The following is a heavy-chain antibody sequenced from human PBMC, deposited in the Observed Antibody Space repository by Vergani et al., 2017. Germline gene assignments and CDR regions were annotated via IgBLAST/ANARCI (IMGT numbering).Heavy chain of an antibody. V-gene: IGHV4-34*01. CDR3: ARGNTETNGHLYYYYYMDV. CDR1: GGSFTSYH. Sequence: QVQLQQWGGGLLKPSETLSLTCVVNGGSFTSYHWTWIRQSPGEGLEWVGDIDHTGRPDYNLSLKIRLTMSVDKSRNQFTLTLNSVTATDTAIYFCARGNTETNGHLYYYYYMDVWGQGTAVTVS. J-gene: IGHJ6*03. D-gene: IGHD4-11*01. CDR2: IDHTGRP.